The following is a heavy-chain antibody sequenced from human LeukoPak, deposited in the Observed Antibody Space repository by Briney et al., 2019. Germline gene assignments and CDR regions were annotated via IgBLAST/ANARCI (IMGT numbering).Heavy chain of an antibody. CDR2: ISYSGGST. CDR1: GFTFDDYA. D-gene: IGHD2-8*01. CDR3: AKDLVSV. J-gene: IGHJ4*02. V-gene: IGHV3-23*01. Sequence: GRSLRLSCAASGFTFDDYAMHWVRLAPGKGLEWVSGISYSGGSTNYADSVKGRFTISRDNSKYTLYLQMNSLRADGTATYYCAKDLVSVWGQGTLVTVSS.